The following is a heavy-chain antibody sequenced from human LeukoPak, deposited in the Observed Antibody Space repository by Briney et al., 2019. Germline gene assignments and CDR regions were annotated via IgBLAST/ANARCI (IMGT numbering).Heavy chain of an antibody. J-gene: IGHJ4*02. CDR2: ISSSSSYI. D-gene: IGHD4-17*01. Sequence: GGSLRLSCAASGFTFSSYSMNWVRQAPGKGLEWVSSISSSSSYIYYADSVKGRFTISRDNAKNSLYLQMNSLRAEDTAVYYCAKDPRTATYGDYRWGQGTLVTVSS. CDR1: GFTFSSYS. CDR3: AKDPRTATYGDYR. V-gene: IGHV3-21*04.